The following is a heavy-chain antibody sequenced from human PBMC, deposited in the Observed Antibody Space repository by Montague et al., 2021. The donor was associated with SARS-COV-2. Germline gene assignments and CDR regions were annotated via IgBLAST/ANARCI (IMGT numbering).Heavy chain of an antibody. CDR2: VIHSGTT. V-gene: IGHV4-34*12. Sequence: SETLSLTCHVYGASFSGYYWSWVRQSPGKGLEWIGEVIHSGTTNYNPSLKGRVTISIDSSNDRFSLRLTFLTAADTGVYYCASGEFFYYGSGNYYRSALDDWGQGTTVTVSS. CDR3: ASGEFFYYGSGNYYRSALDD. CDR1: GASFSGYY. D-gene: IGHD3-10*01. J-gene: IGHJ6*02.